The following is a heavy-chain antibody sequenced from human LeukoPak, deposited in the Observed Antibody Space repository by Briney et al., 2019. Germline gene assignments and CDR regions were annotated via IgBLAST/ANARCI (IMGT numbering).Heavy chain of an antibody. CDR1: GGSISSGDYY. J-gene: IGHJ6*04. V-gene: IGHV4-30-4*01. CDR2: IYYSGST. D-gene: IGHD6-13*01. Sequence: SETLSLTCTVSGGSISSGDYYWSWIRQPPGKGLEWIGYIYYSGSTYYNPSLKSRVTISVDTSKNQFSLKLSSVTAADTAVYYCARGGVAAAGKVRYGMDVRGKGTTVTVSS. CDR3: ARGGVAAAGKVRYGMDV.